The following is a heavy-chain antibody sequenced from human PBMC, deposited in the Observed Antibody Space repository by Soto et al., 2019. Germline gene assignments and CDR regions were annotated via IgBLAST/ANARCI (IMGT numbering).Heavy chain of an antibody. CDR1: GYTFTGYY. CDR2: ISANNGNT. V-gene: IGHV1-18*04. D-gene: IGHD5-12*01. CDR3: TRGLGYPPYYYMDV. J-gene: IGHJ6*03. Sequence: ASVKVSCKASGYTFTGYYMHWVRQAPGQGLEWMGWISANNGNTNYAQKLQGRVTMTTDTSTSTAYMELRSLRSDDTAVYYCTRGLGYPPYYYMDVWGKGTTVTVSS.